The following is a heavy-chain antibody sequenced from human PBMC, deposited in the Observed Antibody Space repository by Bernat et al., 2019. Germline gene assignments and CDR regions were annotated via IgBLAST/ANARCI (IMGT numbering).Heavy chain of an antibody. CDR1: GFTVSSNY. Sequence: EVQLVESGGGLVQPGGSLRLSCAASGFTVSSNYMSWVRQAPGKGLEWFSVIYSGGSTYYADSVKGRFTISRHNSKNTLYLQMNSLRAEDTAVYYCARDQKYDSSGPDAFDIWGQGTMVTVSS. CDR2: IYSGGST. CDR3: ARDQKYDSSGPDAFDI. J-gene: IGHJ3*02. D-gene: IGHD3-22*01. V-gene: IGHV3-53*04.